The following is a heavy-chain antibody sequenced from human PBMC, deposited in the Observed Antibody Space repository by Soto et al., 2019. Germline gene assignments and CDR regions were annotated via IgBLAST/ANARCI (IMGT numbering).Heavy chain of an antibody. J-gene: IGHJ5*02. CDR1: GGTFSSYA. CDR2: LIPIFGTA. CDR3: ARNIVVVVAGGWFDP. D-gene: IGHD2-15*01. Sequence: QVQLVQSGAEAKKPGSSVKVSCKASGGTFSSYAISWVRQAPGQGLEWLGGLIPIFGTANYAQKFQGRVTITADESTSTAYMELSSLRSEDTAVYYCARNIVVVVAGGWFDPWGQGTLVTVSS. V-gene: IGHV1-69*01.